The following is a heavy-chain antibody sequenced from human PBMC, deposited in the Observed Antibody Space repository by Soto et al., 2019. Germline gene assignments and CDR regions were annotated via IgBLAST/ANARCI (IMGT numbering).Heavy chain of an antibody. CDR3: ARGSGNSDY. D-gene: IGHD2-21*02. J-gene: IGHJ4*02. V-gene: IGHV4-30-4*01. CDR2: IYDSGST. CDR1: GGSISSGDYH. Sequence: QVQLQESGPGLVKPSQTLSLTCTVSGGSISSGDYHWSWIRQPPGRGLEWIGYIYDSGSTYYNPSLQRRPTISVDTSKNQFSLKLSSVTAADTAVYYCARGSGNSDYWGQGTLVTVSS.